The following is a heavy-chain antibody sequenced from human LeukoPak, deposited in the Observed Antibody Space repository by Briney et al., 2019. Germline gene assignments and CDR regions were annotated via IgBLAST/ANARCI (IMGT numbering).Heavy chain of an antibody. D-gene: IGHD6-6*01. CDR1: GYSISSGYY. CDR2: IYHSGST. V-gene: IGHV4-38-2*01. Sequence: SETLSPTCAVSGYSISSGYYWGWIRQPPGKGLEWIGSIYHSGSTYYNPSLKSRVTISVDTSKNQFSLKLSSVTAADTAVYYCARVQYSSSSGYGYYYYYYMDVWGKGTTVTVSS. CDR3: ARVQYSSSSGYGYYYYYYMDV. J-gene: IGHJ6*03.